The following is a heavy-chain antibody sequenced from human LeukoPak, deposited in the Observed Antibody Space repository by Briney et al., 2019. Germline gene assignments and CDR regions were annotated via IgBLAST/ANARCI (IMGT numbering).Heavy chain of an antibody. D-gene: IGHD6-19*01. Sequence: SETLSLTCAVYGGSFSGYYWSWIRQPPGKGLEWIGEINHSGSTNYNPSLKSQVTISVDTSKNQFSLKLSSVTAADTAVYYRARVEYSSGWYNHFDYWGQGTLVTVSS. CDR1: GGSFSGYY. V-gene: IGHV4-34*01. J-gene: IGHJ4*02. CDR2: INHSGST. CDR3: ARVEYSSGWYNHFDY.